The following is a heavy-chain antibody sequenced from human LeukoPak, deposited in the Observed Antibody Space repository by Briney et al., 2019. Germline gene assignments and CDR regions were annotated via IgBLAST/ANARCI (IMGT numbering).Heavy chain of an antibody. J-gene: IGHJ4*02. CDR3: ASLRVPGDFDY. CDR2: VYHSGNT. V-gene: IGHV4-39*07. Sequence: SETLSLTCTVSGGSISSSSYYWGWIRQPPGKGLEWIGNVYHSGNTYYNSSLKSRVTISVDTSKNQFSLRLTSVTAADTAVYYCASLRVPGDFDYWGQGTLVTVSS. CDR1: GGSISSSSYY. D-gene: IGHD3-16*01.